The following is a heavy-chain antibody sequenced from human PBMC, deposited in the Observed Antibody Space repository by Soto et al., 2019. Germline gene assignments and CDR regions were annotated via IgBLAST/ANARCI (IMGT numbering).Heavy chain of an antibody. CDR1: GFTVSSNY. Sequence: GGSLRLSCAASGFTVSSNYMSWVRQAPGKGLEWVSVIYSGGSTYYADSVKGRFTISRDNSKNTLYLQMNSLRAEDTAVYYCARESGYGDYIFDYWGQGTLVTVSS. CDR3: ARESGYGDYIFDY. D-gene: IGHD4-17*01. CDR2: IYSGGST. V-gene: IGHV3-53*01. J-gene: IGHJ4*02.